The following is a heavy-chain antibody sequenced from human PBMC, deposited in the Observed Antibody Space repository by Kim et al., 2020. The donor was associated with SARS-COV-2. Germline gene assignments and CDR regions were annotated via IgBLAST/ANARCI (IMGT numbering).Heavy chain of an antibody. D-gene: IGHD6-13*01. J-gene: IGHJ6*02. V-gene: IGHV3-7*01. CDR2: IKQDGSEK. CDR3: ARDPYSSSWYYYYYGMDG. Sequence: GGSLRLSCAASGFTFSSYWMSWVRQAPGKGLEWVANIKQDGSEKYYVDSVKGRFTISRDNAKNSLYLQMNSLGAEDTAVYYCARDPYSSSWYYYYYGMDGWSQGTTVTVSS. CDR1: GFTFSSYW.